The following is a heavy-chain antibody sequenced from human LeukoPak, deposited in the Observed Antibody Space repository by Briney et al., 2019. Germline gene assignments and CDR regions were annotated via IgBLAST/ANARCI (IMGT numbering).Heavy chain of an antibody. J-gene: IGHJ4*02. V-gene: IGHV4-59*01. CDR3: ARGRITIFGVVIPHFDN. CDR1: RGSISSYY. Sequence: PSETPSLTCTVSRGSISSYYWSWIRQPPGQGLEWIGYIDICGNGNSNPSLKIRVTMSVDTSKNQFSLKLSSVIAAYTAVYYCARGRITIFGVVIPHFDNWGQETLVTIAS. D-gene: IGHD3-3*01. CDR2: IDICGNG.